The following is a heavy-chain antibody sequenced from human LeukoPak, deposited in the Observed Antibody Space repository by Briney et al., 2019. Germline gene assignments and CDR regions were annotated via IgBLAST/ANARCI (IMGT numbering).Heavy chain of an antibody. V-gene: IGHV3-23*01. CDR1: GFTFNTYG. CDR2: ISGSGGAT. J-gene: IGHJ4*02. Sequence: GGSLRLSCAASGFTFNTYGMSWVRQAPGKGLEWVSGISGSGGATYYADSVKGRFTISRDNSKNTLFLQMNSLKTEDTAVYYCTTDVEAAAVNDYWGQGTLVTVSS. D-gene: IGHD6-13*01. CDR3: TTDVEAAAVNDY.